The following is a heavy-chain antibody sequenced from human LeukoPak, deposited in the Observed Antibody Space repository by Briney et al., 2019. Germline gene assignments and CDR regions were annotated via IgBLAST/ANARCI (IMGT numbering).Heavy chain of an antibody. Sequence: SETLSLTCAVSGGSISSSNWWSWVRQPPGKGLEWIGEIYHSGSTNYNPSLKSRVTISVDTSNNQFSLKLTSVAAADTAVYYCARAVSGRYLYYYMDVWGKGTTVTISS. CDR3: ARAVSGRYLYYYMDV. V-gene: IGHV4-4*02. CDR1: GGSISSSNW. CDR2: IYHSGST. J-gene: IGHJ6*03. D-gene: IGHD6-19*01.